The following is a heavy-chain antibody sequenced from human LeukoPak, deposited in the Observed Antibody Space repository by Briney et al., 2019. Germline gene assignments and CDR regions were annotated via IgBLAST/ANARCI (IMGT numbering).Heavy chain of an antibody. CDR3: ARGGDYGLFDY. CDR2: ISSSSIYI. Sequence: GGSLRLSCAASGFTFSDYYMSWIRQAPGKGLEWVSSISSSSIYIYYADSVKGRFTISRDNAKKSLYLQMNSLRAEDTAVYYCARGGDYGLFDYWGQGTLVTVSS. CDR1: GFTFSDYY. D-gene: IGHD4-17*01. J-gene: IGHJ4*02. V-gene: IGHV3-11*05.